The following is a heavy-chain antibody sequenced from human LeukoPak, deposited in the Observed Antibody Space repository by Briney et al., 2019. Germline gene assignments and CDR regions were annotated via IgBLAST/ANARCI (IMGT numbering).Heavy chain of an antibody. D-gene: IGHD2-21*01. CDR3: ARGGCGGDCLPYYYYYMDV. CDR2: IYYSGST. J-gene: IGHJ6*03. CDR1: GGSISSGDYY. V-gene: IGHV4-30-4*08. Sequence: SQTLSLTCTVSGGSISSGDYYWSWIRQPPGKGLEWIGYIYYSGSTYYNPSLKSRVTISVDTSKNQFSLKLSSVTAADTAVYYCARGGCGGDCLPYYYYYMDVWGKGTTVTVSS.